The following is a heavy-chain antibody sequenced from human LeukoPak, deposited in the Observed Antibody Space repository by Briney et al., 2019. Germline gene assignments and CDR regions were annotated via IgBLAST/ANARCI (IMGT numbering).Heavy chain of an antibody. CDR2: ISAYNGNT. Sequence: ASVKVSCKASGYTFTSYGISWVRQAPGQGLEWMGWISAYNGNTNYAQKLQGRVTMTTDTSTSTAYMELRSLRSDDTAVYYCAREGPERWLQPHAAFDIWGQGTMVTVSS. J-gene: IGHJ3*02. CDR3: AREGPERWLQPHAAFDI. V-gene: IGHV1-18*01. D-gene: IGHD5-24*01. CDR1: GYTFTSYG.